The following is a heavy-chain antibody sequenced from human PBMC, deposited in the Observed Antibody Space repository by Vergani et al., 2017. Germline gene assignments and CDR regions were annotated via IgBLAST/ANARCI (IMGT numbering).Heavy chain of an antibody. CDR2: ISASGGST. J-gene: IGHJ3*02. Sequence: EVQLLESGGGLVQPGESLRLSCTVSGFTFTSYGISWVRQAPGKGLEWVSGISASGGSTYYTDSVKGRFIISRDNAKNSLYLQMNSLRAEDTAVYYCAREYPGITMIVVADAFDIWGQGTMVTVSS. CDR1: GFTFTSYG. CDR3: AREYPGITMIVVADAFDI. D-gene: IGHD3-22*01. V-gene: IGHV3-23*01.